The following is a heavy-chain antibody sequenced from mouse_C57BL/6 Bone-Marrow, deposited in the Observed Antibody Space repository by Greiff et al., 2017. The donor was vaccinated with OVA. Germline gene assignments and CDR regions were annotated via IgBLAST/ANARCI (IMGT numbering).Heavy chain of an antibody. Sequence: EVKVVESGGGLVQPKGSLKLSCAASGFSFNTYAMNWVRQAPGKGLEWVARIRSKSNNYATYYADSVKDRFTISRDDSESMLYLQMNNLKTEDTAMYYCVRSLFSLFAYWGQGTLVTVSA. V-gene: IGHV10-1*01. D-gene: IGHD1-1*01. CDR3: VRSLFSLFAY. CDR1: GFSFNTYA. CDR2: IRSKSNNYAT. J-gene: IGHJ3*01.